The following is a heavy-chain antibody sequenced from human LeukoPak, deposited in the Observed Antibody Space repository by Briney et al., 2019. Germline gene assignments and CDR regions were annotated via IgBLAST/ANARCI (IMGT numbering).Heavy chain of an antibody. V-gene: IGHV4-59*11. CDR2: TYHSGST. CDR3: ARVHSSSWFYYFDY. D-gene: IGHD6-13*01. CDR1: GGSISSHY. Sequence: SETLSLTCTVSGGSISSHYWDWIRQPPGKGLEWIGYTYHSGSTNYNPSLKSRVSISVDTSKNQFSLKLSSVTAADTAVYYCARVHSSSWFYYFDYWGQGTLVTVSS. J-gene: IGHJ4*02.